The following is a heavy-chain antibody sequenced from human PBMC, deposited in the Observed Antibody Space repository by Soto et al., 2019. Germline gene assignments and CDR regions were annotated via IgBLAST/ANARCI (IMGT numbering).Heavy chain of an antibody. Sequence: SETLSPTCTVSGGSISSSSYYWGWIRQPPGKGLEWIGSIYYSGSTYYNPSLKSRVTISVDTSKNQFSLKLSSVTAADTAVYYCARRYGSGKRGMDVWGQGTTVTVSS. J-gene: IGHJ6*02. CDR3: ARRYGSGKRGMDV. V-gene: IGHV4-39*01. CDR1: GGSISSSSYY. CDR2: IYYSGST. D-gene: IGHD3-10*01.